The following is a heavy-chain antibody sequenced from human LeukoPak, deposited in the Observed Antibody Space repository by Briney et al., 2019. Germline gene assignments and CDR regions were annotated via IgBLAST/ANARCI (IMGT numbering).Heavy chain of an antibody. CDR2: ISYDGSNE. Sequence: GRSLRLSCAASGFTFSSYGMHWVRQAPGKGLEWVAVISYDGSNEYYADSVKGRFTISRDNSKNTLYLQMNSLRAEDTAVYYCAKEVEYQLLQYYYYGMDVWGKGTTVTVSS. J-gene: IGHJ6*04. D-gene: IGHD2-2*01. V-gene: IGHV3-30*18. CDR3: AKEVEYQLLQYYYYGMDV. CDR1: GFTFSSYG.